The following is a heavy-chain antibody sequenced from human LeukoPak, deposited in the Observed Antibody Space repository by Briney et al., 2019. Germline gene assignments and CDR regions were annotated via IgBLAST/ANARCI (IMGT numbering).Heavy chain of an antibody. CDR2: TDEHGSIT. V-gene: IGHV3-74*01. D-gene: IGHD3-10*01. Sequence: GGSLRLSCAASGYTFSRYWMHWVRQTPGKGLVWVSRTDEHGSITDYADSVRGRFTISRDNAKNTLYLQMNSLRAEDTAVSYCARDVGGSGSYWGQGALVTVSS. J-gene: IGHJ4*02. CDR3: ARDVGGSGSY. CDR1: GYTFSRYW.